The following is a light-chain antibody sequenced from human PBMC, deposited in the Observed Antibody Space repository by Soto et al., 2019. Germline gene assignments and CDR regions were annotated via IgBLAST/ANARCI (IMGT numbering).Light chain of an antibody. Sequence: EIVLAQSPATLCLAAGERSTLSCWASQSVSCSYLAWYQQKPGQAPRLLVYGASSRATGIPDMFSGSGSGTEFTLTVSRLEPKGFAVYCCQQDGSSGRFGRGTRWIS. CDR3: QQDGSSGR. V-gene: IGKV3-20*01. J-gene: IGKJ1*01. CDR1: QSVSCSY. CDR2: GAS.